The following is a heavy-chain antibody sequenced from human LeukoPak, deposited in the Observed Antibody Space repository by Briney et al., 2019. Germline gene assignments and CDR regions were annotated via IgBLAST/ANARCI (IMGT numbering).Heavy chain of an antibody. D-gene: IGHD3-3*01. Sequence: LRLSCAASGFTFSSYSMNWVRQAPGKGLEWIGYIYHSGSTYYNPSLKSRVTISVDRSKNQFPLKLSSVAAADTAVYYCARARITIFGVVQGAFDYWGQGTLVTVSS. CDR3: ARARITIFGVVQGAFDY. V-gene: IGHV4-30-2*01. J-gene: IGHJ4*02. CDR1: GFTFSSYS. CDR2: IYHSGST.